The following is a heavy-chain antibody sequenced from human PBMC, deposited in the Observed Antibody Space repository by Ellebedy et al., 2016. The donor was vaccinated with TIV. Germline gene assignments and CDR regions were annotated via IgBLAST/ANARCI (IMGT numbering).Heavy chain of an antibody. CDR2: FDPEDGET. CDR1: GYTLTELS. V-gene: IGHV1-24*01. D-gene: IGHD6-13*01. Sequence: AASVKVSCKVSGYTLTELSMHWVRQAPGKGLEWMGGFDPEDGETIYAQKFQGRVTMTEDTSTDTAYMELSSLRSEDTAVYYCARGDTVAAAGLLFDYWGQGALVTVSS. CDR3: ARGDTVAAAGLLFDY. J-gene: IGHJ4*02.